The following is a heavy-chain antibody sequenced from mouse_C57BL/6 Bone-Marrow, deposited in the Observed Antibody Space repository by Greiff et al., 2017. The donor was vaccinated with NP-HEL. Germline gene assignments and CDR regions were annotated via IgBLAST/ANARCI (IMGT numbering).Heavy chain of an antibody. CDR3: ARFPLRRGDYFDY. D-gene: IGHD1-2*01. CDR1: GYTFTDYY. Sequence: VHVKQSGPVLVKPGASVKMSCKASGYTFTDYYMNWVKQSHGKSLEWIGVINPYNGGTSYNQKFKGKATLTVDKSSSTAYMELNSLTSEDSAVYYCARFPLRRGDYFDYWGQGTTLTVSS. V-gene: IGHV1-19*01. CDR2: INPYNGGT. J-gene: IGHJ2*01.